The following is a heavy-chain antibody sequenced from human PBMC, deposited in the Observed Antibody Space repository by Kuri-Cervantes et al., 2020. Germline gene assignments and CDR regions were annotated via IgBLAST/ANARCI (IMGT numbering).Heavy chain of an antibody. D-gene: IGHD3-3*01. CDR1: GYAFINHG. CDR2: ISIYNGHT. CDR3: AKDLRYCDFWSGYYKWGDYYGMDV. V-gene: IGHV1-18*01. J-gene: IGHJ6*02. Sequence: ASVKVSCKASGYAFINHGITWVRQAPGQGLEWMGWISIYNGHTNYAQKFQGRVTMTTDTSTSTAYMELTSLTSDDTAVYYCAKDLRYCDFWSGYYKWGDYYGMDVWGQGTTVTVSS.